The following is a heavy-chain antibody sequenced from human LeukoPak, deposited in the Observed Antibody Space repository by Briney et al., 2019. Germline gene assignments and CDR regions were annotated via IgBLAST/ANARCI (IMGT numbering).Heavy chain of an antibody. CDR3: ARDLGGGSSSLFDY. Sequence: GGSLRLSCAASGFTFFNYSMSWVRQAPGKGLEWVSSISCSSDFIYYADSLKGRFTISRDNAKNSLYLQMNSLRAEDTAVYYCARDLGGGSSSLFDYWGQGTLVTVSS. J-gene: IGHJ4*02. CDR2: ISCSSDFI. V-gene: IGHV3-21*01. CDR1: GFTFFNYS. D-gene: IGHD6-13*01.